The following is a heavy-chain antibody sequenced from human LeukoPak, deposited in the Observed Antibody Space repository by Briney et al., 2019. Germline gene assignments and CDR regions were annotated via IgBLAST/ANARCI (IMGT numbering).Heavy chain of an antibody. V-gene: IGHV4-34*01. CDR1: GGSFSGYY. CDR3: ASRVGNCSSTSCYVICY. D-gene: IGHD2-2*01. Sequence: PSETLSLTCAVYGGSFSGYYWSWIRQPPGKGLEWIGEINHSGSTNYNPSLKSRVTISVDTSKNQFSLKLSSVTAADTAVYYCASRVGNCSSTSCYVICYWGQGTLVTVSS. CDR2: INHSGST. J-gene: IGHJ4*02.